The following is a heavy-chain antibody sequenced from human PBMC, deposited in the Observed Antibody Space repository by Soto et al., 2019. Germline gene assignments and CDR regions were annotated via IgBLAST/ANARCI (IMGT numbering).Heavy chain of an antibody. D-gene: IGHD3-22*01. Sequence: ESVKSSCKGSGYSLTSYWISWVRQIPGKGLEWMGRIDPSDSYTNYSPSFQGHVTISADKSISTAYLQWSSLKASDTAMYYCARQRRITMIVVARTPFDYWGQGTLVTVS. V-gene: IGHV5-10-1*01. CDR1: GYSLTSYW. CDR3: ARQRRITMIVVARTPFDY. CDR2: IDPSDSYT. J-gene: IGHJ4*02.